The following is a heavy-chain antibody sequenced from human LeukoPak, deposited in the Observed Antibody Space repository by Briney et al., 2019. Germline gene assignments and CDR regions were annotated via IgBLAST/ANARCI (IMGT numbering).Heavy chain of an antibody. J-gene: IGHJ4*01. CDR1: GFTFSNYG. V-gene: IGHV3-33*06. CDR3: ANNFDY. Sequence: GRSLRLSCAASGFTFSNYGMHWVRQAPGKGLEWVALIWHDGSQKNYADSVKGRFTISRDNSKNTLYLQMNSLRAEDTAIYYCANNFDYWGHGTLVTVSS. CDR2: IWHDGSQK.